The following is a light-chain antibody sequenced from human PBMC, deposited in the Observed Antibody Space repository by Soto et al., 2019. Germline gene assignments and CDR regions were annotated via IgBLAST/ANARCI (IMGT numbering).Light chain of an antibody. J-gene: IGKJ5*01. CDR2: GAS. CDR3: QQYNNWPPIT. CDR1: QSVRSN. Sequence: EIXXTQSPATLSVSPGERATLSCRASQSVRSNLAWYQQKPAQAPRLLIYGASTRATGIPARFSGSGSVTEFTLTISSLQSEDFAVYYWQQYNNWPPITFGQGTRLEIK. V-gene: IGKV3-15*01.